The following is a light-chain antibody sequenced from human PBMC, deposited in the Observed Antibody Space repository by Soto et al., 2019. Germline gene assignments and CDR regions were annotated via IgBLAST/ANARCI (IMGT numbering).Light chain of an antibody. V-gene: IGKV3-15*01. CDR2: GAS. J-gene: IGKJ2*01. Sequence: EIVMTQSPATLSVSPGERATLSCRASQSVSSNLAWYQQEPGQAPRLLIYGASTRATGIPARFSGSGSGTEFTLSISSLQSEDXAVYXXXXXXNWPPYTFGQGTKLEIK. CDR1: QSVSSN. CDR3: XXXXNWPPYT.